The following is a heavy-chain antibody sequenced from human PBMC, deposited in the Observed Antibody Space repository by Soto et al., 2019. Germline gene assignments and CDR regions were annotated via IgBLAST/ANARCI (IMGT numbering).Heavy chain of an antibody. V-gene: IGHV3-23*01. CDR1: GFIFTNYA. CDR2: VSGSGGSS. CDR3: AKDADNDDYGVFDV. J-gene: IGHJ3*01. D-gene: IGHD4-17*01. Sequence: EVQLLESGGGLVQPGGSLRLSCAASGFIFTNYALSWVRQAPGKGLERVAGVSGSGGSSYYADSVKARFTVSRDNSRSTLDLQMSSLRAEDSAIYYCAKDADNDDYGVFDVWGQGTFVTVAS.